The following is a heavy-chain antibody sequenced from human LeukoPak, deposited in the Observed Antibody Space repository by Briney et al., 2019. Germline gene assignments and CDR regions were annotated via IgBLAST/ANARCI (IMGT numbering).Heavy chain of an antibody. D-gene: IGHD2-2*01. V-gene: IGHV4-30-2*01. CDR1: GGSISSGGYS. Sequence: PSETLSLTCAVSGGSISSGGYSWSWIRQPPGKGLEWIGYIYHSGSTYYNPSLKSRVTISVDRSKNQFSLKLSSVTAADTAVYYCARAAGVVPAARWGNYYYYYGMDVWGQGTTVTVSS. CDR3: ARAAGVVPAARWGNYYYYYGMDV. J-gene: IGHJ6*02. CDR2: IYHSGST.